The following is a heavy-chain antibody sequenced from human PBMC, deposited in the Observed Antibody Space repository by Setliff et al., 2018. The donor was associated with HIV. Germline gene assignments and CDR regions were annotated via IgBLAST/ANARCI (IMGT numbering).Heavy chain of an antibody. V-gene: IGHV4-38-2*01. Sequence: NPSETLSLTCAVSSYSISSGYYWGWIRQPPGKGLEWIGNIYHSGSTYYNPSLKSRVTISVDTSKNQFSLKLSSVTAADTAVYYCARVQVSGTYPIDYWGQGTLGTV. D-gene: IGHD3-10*01. CDR3: ARVQVSGTYPIDY. J-gene: IGHJ4*02. CDR2: IYHSGST. CDR1: SYSISSGYY.